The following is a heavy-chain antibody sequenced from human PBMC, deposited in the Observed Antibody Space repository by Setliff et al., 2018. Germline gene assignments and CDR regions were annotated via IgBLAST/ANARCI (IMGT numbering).Heavy chain of an antibody. CDR1: GFTFSNHG. CDR2: IRHDGNNK. V-gene: IGHV3-30*02. J-gene: IGHJ1*01. CDR3: AREGSIGWCQYFHH. Sequence: PGGSLRLSCAASGFTFSNHGMHWVRQAPGKGLEWVTFIRHDGNNKYYRDSVRGRFTISRDISTNTLFLEIDSLRSEDTGLYYCAREGSIGWCQYFHHWGQGTPVTVSS. D-gene: IGHD6-19*01.